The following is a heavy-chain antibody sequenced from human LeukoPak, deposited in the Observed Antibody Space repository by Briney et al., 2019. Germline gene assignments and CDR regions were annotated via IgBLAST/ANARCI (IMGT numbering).Heavy chain of an antibody. J-gene: IGHJ3*02. CDR3: ARIGYSNWGDALDI. D-gene: IGHD6-13*01. CDR2: ISDSGSTT. V-gene: IGHV3-48*03. Sequence: PGWSLRLSCAASGFTLGSYEMSCVGQAPGKWLEWISYISDSGSTTYYADSVKGRFSISRDNAKNSLYLQMNSLRAEDTAVYYCARIGYSNWGDALDIWGQGTMVTASS. CDR1: GFTLGSYE.